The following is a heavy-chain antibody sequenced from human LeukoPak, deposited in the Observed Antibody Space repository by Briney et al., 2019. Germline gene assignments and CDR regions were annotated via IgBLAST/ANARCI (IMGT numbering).Heavy chain of an antibody. D-gene: IGHD6-19*01. J-gene: IGHJ6*03. Sequence: GGSLRLSCAASGFTVSSNYMSWVRQAPGKGLEWVSVIYSGGSTYYADSVKGRFAISRDNSKNTLYLQMNSLRAEDTAVYYCARPQWLVNYYYYMDVWGKGTTVTVSS. CDR1: GFTVSSNY. V-gene: IGHV3-53*01. CDR2: IYSGGST. CDR3: ARPQWLVNYYYYMDV.